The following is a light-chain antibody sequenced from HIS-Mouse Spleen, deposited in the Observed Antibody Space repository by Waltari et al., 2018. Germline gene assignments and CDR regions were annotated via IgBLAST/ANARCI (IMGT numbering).Light chain of an antibody. Sequence: QSALTQPPSVSGSPGQSVTISCTGTSRDVGSYNRVSWYQQPPGTAPKLMIYEVSNRPSGVPDRFSGSKSGNTASLTISGFQAEDEADYYCSLYTSSSTLVFGGGTKLTVL. J-gene: IGLJ2*01. V-gene: IGLV2-18*01. CDR2: EVS. CDR3: SLYTSSSTLV. CDR1: SRDVGSYNR.